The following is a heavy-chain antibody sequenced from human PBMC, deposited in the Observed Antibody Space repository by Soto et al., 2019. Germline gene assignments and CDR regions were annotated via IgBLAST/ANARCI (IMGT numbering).Heavy chain of an antibody. CDR1: GYTFTSYY. CDR2: INTSGGST. CDR3: AGSRLWFGELWEDAFDI. J-gene: IGHJ3*02. D-gene: IGHD3-10*01. Sequence: QVQLVQSGAEVKKPGASVKVSCKASGYTFTSYYMHWVRQAPGQGLEWMGIINTSGGSTSYAQKFRGRVPITRDKSASTVYRELGGLRYEVTAVYYCAGSRLWFGELWEDAFDIWGQGTMVTVSS. V-gene: IGHV1-46*03.